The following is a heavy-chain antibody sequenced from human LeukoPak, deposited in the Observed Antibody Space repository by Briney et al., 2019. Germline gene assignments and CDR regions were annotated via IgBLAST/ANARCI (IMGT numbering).Heavy chain of an antibody. V-gene: IGHV1-2*02. Sequence: GASVKVSCKASGYTFTGYSMHWVRQAPGQGLEWMGWINPNSGGTNYAQKFQGRVTMTRDTSISTAYMELSRLRSDDTAVYYCARDFWSVAAAGPGFDPWGQGTLVTVSS. CDR3: ARDFWSVAAAGPGFDP. CDR2: INPNSGGT. CDR1: GYTFTGYS. D-gene: IGHD6-13*01. J-gene: IGHJ5*02.